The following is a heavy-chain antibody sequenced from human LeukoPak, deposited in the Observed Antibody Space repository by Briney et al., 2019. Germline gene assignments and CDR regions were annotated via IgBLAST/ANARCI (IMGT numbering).Heavy chain of an antibody. Sequence: SETLSLTCAVYGGSFSGYYWSWIRQPPGKGLEWVGEINHSGSTNYNPSLKSRVTISVDTSKNQFSLKLSSVTAADTAVYYCATGGYSYGLDYWGQGTLVTVSS. CDR1: GGSFSGYY. D-gene: IGHD5-18*01. V-gene: IGHV4-34*01. CDR3: ATGGYSYGLDY. J-gene: IGHJ4*02. CDR2: INHSGST.